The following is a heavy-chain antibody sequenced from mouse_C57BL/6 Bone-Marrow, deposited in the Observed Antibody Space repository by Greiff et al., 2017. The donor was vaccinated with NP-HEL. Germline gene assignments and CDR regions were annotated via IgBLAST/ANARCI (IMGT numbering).Heavy chain of an antibody. CDR2: IDPSDSYT. D-gene: IGHD3-2*02. J-gene: IGHJ2*01. CDR1: GYTFTSYW. V-gene: IGHV1-50*01. Sequence: VQLQQPGAELVKPGASVKLSCKASGYTFTSYWMQWVKQRPGQGLEWIGEIDPSDSYTNYNQKFKGKATLTVDTSSSTAYMQLSSLTSEDSAVYYCAKTAQATSVYWGQGTTRTVSS. CDR3: AKTAQATSVY.